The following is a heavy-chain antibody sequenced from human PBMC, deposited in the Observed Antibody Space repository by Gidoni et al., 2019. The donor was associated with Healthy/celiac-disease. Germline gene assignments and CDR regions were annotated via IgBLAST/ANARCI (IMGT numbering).Heavy chain of an antibody. D-gene: IGHD3-16*01. CDR1: GCTFSSYW. V-gene: IGHV3-7*01. CDR2: ITQGGSAN. Sequence: EVQLVESGGGVVQPGGARRRACAAAGCTFSSYWMSWVRQAPGKGLGWVSNITQGGSANYYVDSVKGLFTTSRDNAKNSLYLQMNSLRAEDTAVYYCASMIHYYYYGMDVWGQGTTVTVSS. CDR3: ASMIHYYYYGMDV. J-gene: IGHJ6*02.